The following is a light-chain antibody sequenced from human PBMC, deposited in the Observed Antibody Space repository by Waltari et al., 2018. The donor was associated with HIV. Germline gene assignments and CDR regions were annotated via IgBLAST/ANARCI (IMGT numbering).Light chain of an antibody. CDR3: ATWDDSLSGSV. CDR2: RNN. CDR1: SSNFGRNY. J-gene: IGLJ2*01. Sequence: QSVLTQPPSASGTPGQRVTISCSGSSSNFGRNYVYWYQHLPGTAPKLLIYRNNQRPSGVPDRFSGSKSGTSASLAISGLRSEDEADYYCATWDDSLSGSVFGGGTKLTVL. V-gene: IGLV1-47*01.